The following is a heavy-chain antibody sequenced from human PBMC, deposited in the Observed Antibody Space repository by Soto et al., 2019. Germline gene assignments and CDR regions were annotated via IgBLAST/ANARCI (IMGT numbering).Heavy chain of an antibody. CDR2: IIPSFGTA. J-gene: IGHJ3*02. Sequence: SVKVSCEASGGTFSSYAISWVRQAPGQGLEWMAGIIPSFGTANYAQKFQGRVTITADESTSTAYMELSSLRSEDTAVYYCARDARGHNWNYILDAGDGLDDAFDIRAQRTTVTVSS. CDR3: ARDARGHNWNYILDAGDGLDDAFDI. CDR1: GGTFSSYA. D-gene: IGHD1-20*01. V-gene: IGHV1-69*13.